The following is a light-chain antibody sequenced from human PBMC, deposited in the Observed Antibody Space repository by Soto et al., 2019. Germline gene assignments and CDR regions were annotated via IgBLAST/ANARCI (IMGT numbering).Light chain of an antibody. CDR2: GAS. J-gene: IGKJ1*01. V-gene: IGKV3-20*01. CDR3: QQYGSSGT. CDR1: QSVSIL. Sequence: EIVMTQSPATLSVSPGERATLSCRASQSVSILLAWYQQKPGQAPRLLIYGASSRATGIPDRFSGSGSGTDFTLSISRLEPEDFAVYYCQQYGSSGTFGQGTKVDIK.